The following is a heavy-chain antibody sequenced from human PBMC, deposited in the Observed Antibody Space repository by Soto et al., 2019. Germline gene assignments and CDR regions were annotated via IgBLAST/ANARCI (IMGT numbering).Heavy chain of an antibody. Sequence: ESGGGVVQPGRSLRLSCAASGFTFSSYAMHWVRQAPGKGLEWVAVISYDGSNKYYADSVKGRFTISRDNSKNTLYLQMNSLRAEDTAVYYCAREGYYYDSSGYYFPLYYFDYWGQGTLVTVSS. CDR1: GFTFSSYA. J-gene: IGHJ4*02. V-gene: IGHV3-30-3*01. D-gene: IGHD3-22*01. CDR2: ISYDGSNK. CDR3: AREGYYYDSSGYYFPLYYFDY.